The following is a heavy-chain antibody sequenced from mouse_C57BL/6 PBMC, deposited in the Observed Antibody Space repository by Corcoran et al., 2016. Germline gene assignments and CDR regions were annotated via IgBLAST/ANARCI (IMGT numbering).Heavy chain of an antibody. CDR3: ARSAGVATTFDV. CDR1: GYSIPSGYD. J-gene: IGHJ1*01. V-gene: IGHV3-2*02. Sequence: VQLQESGPGLVKPSQTLSLTCTVSGYSIPSGYDWAWIRQPPGKSLEWRGYISRSGSTNYNPSLHSRMSISRDTGKNQFSLQLNSVTTEDTATYYCARSAGVATTFDVWGAGTLVTVSS. D-gene: IGHD2-5*01. CDR2: ISRSGST.